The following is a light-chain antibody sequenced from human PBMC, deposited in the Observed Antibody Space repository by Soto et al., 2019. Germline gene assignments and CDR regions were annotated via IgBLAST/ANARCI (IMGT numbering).Light chain of an antibody. J-gene: IGKJ1*01. CDR2: DAS. CDR1: QSVSSS. Sequence: EIVMTQSPATLSVSPGETATLSCRASQSVSSSLAWYQQKPGQAPRLLISDASTRAAGLPARFSGSGSGTEFTLTISSLQSEDFALYFCQQSNNWPKTFGQGTKVEMK. V-gene: IGKV3-15*01. CDR3: QQSNNWPKT.